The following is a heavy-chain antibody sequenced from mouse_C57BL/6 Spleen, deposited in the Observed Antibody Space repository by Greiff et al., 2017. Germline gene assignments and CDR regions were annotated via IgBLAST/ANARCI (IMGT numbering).Heavy chain of an antibody. J-gene: IGHJ1*03. CDR3: ARDPTPYDYGSSFHWYFDV. D-gene: IGHD1-1*01. CDR2: ISDGGSYT. Sequence: EVQLVESGGGLVKPGGSLKLSCAASGFTFSSYAMSWVRQTPEKRLEWVATISDGGSYTYYPDNVKGRITIYKDNAKNNLYLQMSHLKSEDTAMYNCARDPTPYDYGSSFHWYFDVWGTGTTVTVSS. CDR1: GFTFSSYA. V-gene: IGHV5-4*01.